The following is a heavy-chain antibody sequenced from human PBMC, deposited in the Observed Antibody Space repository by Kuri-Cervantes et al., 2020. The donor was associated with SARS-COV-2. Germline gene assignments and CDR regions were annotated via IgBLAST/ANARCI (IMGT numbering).Heavy chain of an antibody. Sequence: GGSLRLSCAASGFTVSSNYMSWVRQAPGKGLEWVSVIYSGGSTYYADSVKGRFTISRDNAKNTLYLQMDSLRAEDTAVYHCAKKEVASPDYYYYGMDVWGQGTTVTVSS. CDR1: GFTVSSNY. D-gene: IGHD5-12*01. CDR3: AKKEVASPDYYYYGMDV. J-gene: IGHJ6*02. CDR2: IYSGGST. V-gene: IGHV3-53*01.